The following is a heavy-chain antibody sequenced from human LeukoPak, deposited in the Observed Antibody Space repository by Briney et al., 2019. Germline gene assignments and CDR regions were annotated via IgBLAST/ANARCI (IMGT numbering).Heavy chain of an antibody. J-gene: IGHJ4*02. V-gene: IGHV1-2*02. Sequence: ASVKVSCKASGYSFTGYHMHWVRQAPGQGLEWMGWINPNSGGANYAQKFLGRVTMTRDTSISTAYMELSRLRSDDTAVYYCAVGGTGYNTFDYWSQGTLVTVSS. D-gene: IGHD3/OR15-3a*01. CDR2: INPNSGGA. CDR1: GYSFTGYH. CDR3: AVGGTGYNTFDY.